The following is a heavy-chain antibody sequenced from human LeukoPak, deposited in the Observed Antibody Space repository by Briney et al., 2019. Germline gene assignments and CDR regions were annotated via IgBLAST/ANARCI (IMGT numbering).Heavy chain of an antibody. V-gene: IGHV3-21*01. J-gene: IGHJ4*02. D-gene: IGHD1-14*01. Sequence: PGGSLRLSCAASGFTFSDYAMTWVRQAPGKGLGWVSSISSSSSYIYYADSVKGRFTISRDNAKNSLYLQMNSLRAEDTAVYYCARAPYGTFDYWGQGTLVTVSS. CDR1: GFTFSDYA. CDR3: ARAPYGTFDY. CDR2: ISSSSSYI.